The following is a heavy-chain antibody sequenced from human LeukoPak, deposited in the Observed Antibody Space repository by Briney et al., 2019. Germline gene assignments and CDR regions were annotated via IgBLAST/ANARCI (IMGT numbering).Heavy chain of an antibody. D-gene: IGHD3-22*01. V-gene: IGHV4-59*01. Sequence: SETLSLTCTLSGGSISTYYWSWIRQPPGKGLEWIGYIYHSGSTNYNPSLKSRVTISVDTSKNQLSLKLSSVTAADTAVYYCARHYYDSSGYHPWGQGTLVTVSS. J-gene: IGHJ5*02. CDR3: ARHYYDSSGYHP. CDR2: IYHSGST. CDR1: GGSISTYY.